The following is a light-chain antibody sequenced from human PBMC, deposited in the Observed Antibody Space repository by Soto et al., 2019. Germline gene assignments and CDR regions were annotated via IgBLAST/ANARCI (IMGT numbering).Light chain of an antibody. Sequence: QSVLTQPASVSGSPGQSITISCTGTSSDVGGYSYVSWYQQHPGKTPKLMIYEVSNRPPGVSHRFPGSKSGNTASLTISGLQTEAEADYYWSSFSSITREVFGGGTKLT. J-gene: IGLJ2*01. V-gene: IGLV2-14*01. CDR1: SSDVGGYSY. CDR2: EVS. CDR3: SSFSSITREV.